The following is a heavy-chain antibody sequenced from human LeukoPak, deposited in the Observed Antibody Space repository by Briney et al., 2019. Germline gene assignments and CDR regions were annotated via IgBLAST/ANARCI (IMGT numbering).Heavy chain of an antibody. CDR2: ISYDGSNK. CDR3: ARGHSSTLDY. D-gene: IGHD6-13*01. V-gene: IGHV3-30-3*01. Sequence: GGSLRLSCAASGFTFSSYAMHWVRQAPGNGLEWVAVISYDGSNKYYADSVKGRFTISRDNSKNTLYLQMNSLRAEDTAVYYCARGHSSTLDYWGQGTLVTVSS. J-gene: IGHJ4*02. CDR1: GFTFSSYA.